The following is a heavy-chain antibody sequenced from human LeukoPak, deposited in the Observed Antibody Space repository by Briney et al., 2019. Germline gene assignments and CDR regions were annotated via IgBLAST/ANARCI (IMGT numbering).Heavy chain of an antibody. J-gene: IGHJ4*02. D-gene: IGHD6-19*01. CDR1: GFTFSSYG. Sequence: GGSLRLSCAASGFTFSSYGITWVRQAPGKGLEWVSGISGSGENTYYADSVKGRFTISRDNSKNTLYLQMNSLRAEDTAVYYCAREGSSFDYWGQGNLVTVSP. CDR2: ISGSGENT. V-gene: IGHV3-23*01. CDR3: AREGSSFDY.